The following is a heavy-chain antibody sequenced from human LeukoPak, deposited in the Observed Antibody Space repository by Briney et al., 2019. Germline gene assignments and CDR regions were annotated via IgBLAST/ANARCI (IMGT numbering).Heavy chain of an antibody. CDR2: ISGSGGST. J-gene: IGHJ4*02. Sequence: GGSLRLSCAASGFTFSSYAMSWVRQAPGKGLEWVSAISGSGGSTYYADSVKGRFTISRDNSKNTLYLQMNSLRAEDTAVYYCAKEGLKYCTNGVCYTGGDYWGQGTLVTVSS. V-gene: IGHV3-23*01. D-gene: IGHD2-8*01. CDR3: AKEGLKYCTNGVCYTGGDY. CDR1: GFTFSSYA.